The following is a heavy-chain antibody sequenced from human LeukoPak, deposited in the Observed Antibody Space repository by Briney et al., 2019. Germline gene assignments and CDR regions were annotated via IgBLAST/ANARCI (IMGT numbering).Heavy chain of an antibody. CDR1: GGSISGSSYY. CDR2: LYYRGRA. J-gene: IGHJ5*02. CDR3: ARRYYYDWGNRFDP. D-gene: IGHD3-22*01. V-gene: IGHV4-39*07. Sequence: SGPLSFTCAVPGGSISGSSYYWGWIRPPPGKRLEWIGSLYYRGRASYNPSITSRVTKPGDPSKNQFSLMLSSVTAADTATYYCARRYYYDWGNRFDPWGQGTLVSVSA.